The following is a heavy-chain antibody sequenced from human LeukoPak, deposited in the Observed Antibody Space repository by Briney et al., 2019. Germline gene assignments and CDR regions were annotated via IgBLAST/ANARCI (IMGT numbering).Heavy chain of an antibody. CDR1: GFHFSGYS. CDR3: ARVEATTGRNYHYYYMDV. J-gene: IGHJ6*03. Sequence: GGSLRLSCGASGFHFSGYSMNWVRQAPGKGLEWVSYINSGSTYMYYADSVKGRFTISRDNAKNSLHLQMDSLRAEDTAVYFCARVEATTGRNYHYYYMDVWGKGTTVIVSS. V-gene: IGHV3-21*01. CDR2: INSGSTYM. D-gene: IGHD1-1*01.